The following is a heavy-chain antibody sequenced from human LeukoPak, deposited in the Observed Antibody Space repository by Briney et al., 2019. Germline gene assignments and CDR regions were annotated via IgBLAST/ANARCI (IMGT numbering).Heavy chain of an antibody. CDR1: GFTFRNHW. J-gene: IGHJ4*01. D-gene: IGHD3-16*01. V-gene: IGHV3-7*01. CDR3: VRNIVGGLGVYFDS. Sequence: GGSLRLSCAASGFTFRNHWMTWVRQAPGEGLEWVANIKQDGSEKYYVGSVKGRFTISRDNAKNTVYLQMNSLRAEDTAVYYCVRNIVGGLGVYFDSWGHGTLVTVSS. CDR2: IKQDGSEK.